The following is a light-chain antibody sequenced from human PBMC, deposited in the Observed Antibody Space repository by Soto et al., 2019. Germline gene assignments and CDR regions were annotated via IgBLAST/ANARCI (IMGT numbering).Light chain of an antibody. Sequence: SYALTQPPSVSVSPGQTASITCSGDKLGDKYACWHQQKPGQSPVLVIYQDRKRPSGIPERFSGSNSGNTATLTISGTQAMDEADYYCQAWDSSTVVFGGGTKLTVL. CDR1: KLGDKY. CDR3: QAWDSSTVV. J-gene: IGLJ2*01. CDR2: QDR. V-gene: IGLV3-1*01.